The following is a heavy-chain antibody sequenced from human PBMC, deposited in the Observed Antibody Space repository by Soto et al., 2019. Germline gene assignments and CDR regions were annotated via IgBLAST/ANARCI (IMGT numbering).Heavy chain of an antibody. CDR1: GDSVSSNSAA. CDR3: ARVKIAARPPGYYYYGMDV. CDR2: TYYRSKWYN. Sequence: PSQTLPLTCAISGDSVSSNSAAWNWIRQSPSRGLEWLGRTYYRSKWYNDYAVSVKSRITINPDTSKNQFSLQLNSVTPEDTAVYYCARVKIAARPPGYYYYGMDVWGQGTTVTVSS. V-gene: IGHV6-1*01. D-gene: IGHD6-6*01. J-gene: IGHJ6*02.